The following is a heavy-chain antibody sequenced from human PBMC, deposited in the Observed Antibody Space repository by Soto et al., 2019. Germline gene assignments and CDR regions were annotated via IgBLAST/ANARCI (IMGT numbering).Heavy chain of an antibody. V-gene: IGHV3-33*01. CDR3: ARVVAVAGYYGMDV. D-gene: IGHD6-19*01. CDR2: IWYDGSNK. CDR1: GFTFSSYG. J-gene: IGHJ6*02. Sequence: GGSLRLSCAASGFTFSSYGMHWVRQAPGKGLEWVAVIWYDGSNKYYADSVKGRFTISRDNSKNTLYLQMNSLRAEDTAVYYCARVVAVAGYYGMDVWGQGTTVTVSS.